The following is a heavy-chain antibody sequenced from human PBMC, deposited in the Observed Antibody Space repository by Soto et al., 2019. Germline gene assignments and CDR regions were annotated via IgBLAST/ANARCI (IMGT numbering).Heavy chain of an antibody. J-gene: IGHJ6*02. V-gene: IGHV3-33*01. D-gene: IGHD3-22*01. CDR3: ARTIVVVMDYYYGMDV. CDR1: GFTFSSYG. CDR2: IWYDGSNK. Sequence: QVQLVESGGGVVQPGRSLRLSCAASGFTFSSYGMHWVRQAPGKGLEWVAVIWYDGSNKYYADSVKGRFTISRDNSKNTLYLQMNSLRAEDTAVYYCARTIVVVMDYYYGMDVWGQGTTVTVSS.